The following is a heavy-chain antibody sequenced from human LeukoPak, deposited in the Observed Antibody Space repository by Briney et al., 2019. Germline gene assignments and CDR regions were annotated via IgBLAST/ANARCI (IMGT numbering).Heavy chain of an antibody. Sequence: GGSLRLSCAASGFTFDDYAMHWVRQAPGKGLEWVSLISWDGGSTYYADSVKGRFTISRDNSKNSLYLQMNSLRAEDTALYYCATTSTGGRYYLDVWGKGTTVTVSS. V-gene: IGHV3-43D*03. D-gene: IGHD1-14*01. CDR2: ISWDGGST. CDR3: ATTSTGGRYYLDV. J-gene: IGHJ6*03. CDR1: GFTFDDYA.